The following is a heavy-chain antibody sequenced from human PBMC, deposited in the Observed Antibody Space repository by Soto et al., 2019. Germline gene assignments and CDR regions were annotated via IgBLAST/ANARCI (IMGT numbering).Heavy chain of an antibody. D-gene: IGHD2-15*01. J-gene: IGHJ6*02. CDR3: AVRPQYCSGGSCYSGYYYYGMDV. V-gene: IGHV3-53*01. CDR2: IYSGGST. Sequence: GGSLRLSCAASGFTVSSNYMSWVRQAPGKGLEWVSVIYSGGSTYYADSVKGRFTISRDNSKNTLYLQMNSLRAEDTAVYYCAVRPQYCSGGSCYSGYYYYGMDVWGQGTTVTVS. CDR1: GFTVSSNY.